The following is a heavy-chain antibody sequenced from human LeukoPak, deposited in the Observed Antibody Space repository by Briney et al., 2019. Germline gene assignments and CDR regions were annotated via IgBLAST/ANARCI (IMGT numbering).Heavy chain of an antibody. CDR2: ISYDGSNK. CDR3: AKGPLYSNYIGY. D-gene: IGHD4-4*01. CDR1: GFTFSSYG. V-gene: IGHV3-30*18. Sequence: GRSLRLSCAASGFTFSSYGMPWVRQAPGKGLEWVAVISYDGSNKYYADSVKGRFTISRDNSKNTLYLQMNSLRAEGTAVYYCAKGPLYSNYIGYWGQGTLVTVSS. J-gene: IGHJ4*02.